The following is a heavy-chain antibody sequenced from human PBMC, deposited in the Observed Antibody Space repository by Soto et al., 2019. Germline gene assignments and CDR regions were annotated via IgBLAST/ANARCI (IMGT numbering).Heavy chain of an antibody. Sequence: QLQLQESGPGLVKPSETLSLTCTVSGGSISSSSYYWGWIRQPPGKGLEWIGGIYYSGSTYYNPSLKRRVTISVDTSKNQFSLKLSSVTAADTAVYYCADETIAAAGYFDYWGQGTLVTVSS. D-gene: IGHD6-13*01. CDR2: IYYSGST. J-gene: IGHJ4*01. CDR3: ADETIAAAGYFDY. CDR1: GGSISSSSYY. V-gene: IGHV4-39*01.